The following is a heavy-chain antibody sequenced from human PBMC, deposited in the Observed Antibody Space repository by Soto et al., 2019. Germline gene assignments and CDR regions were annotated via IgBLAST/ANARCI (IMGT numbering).Heavy chain of an antibody. Sequence: VASVKVSCKASGYTFTSYDINWVRQATGQGLEWMGWMNPNSGNTGYAQKFQGRVTMTRNTSISTAYMELSSLRSEDTAVYYCARDFHDYYDSSGYPTWADYWGQGTLVTVSS. D-gene: IGHD3-22*01. CDR2: MNPNSGNT. CDR1: GYTFTSYD. J-gene: IGHJ4*02. V-gene: IGHV1-8*01. CDR3: ARDFHDYYDSSGYPTWADY.